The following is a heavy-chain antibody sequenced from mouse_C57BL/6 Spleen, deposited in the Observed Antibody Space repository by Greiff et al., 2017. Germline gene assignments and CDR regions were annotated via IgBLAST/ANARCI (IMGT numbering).Heavy chain of an antibody. CDR1: GYTFTDYY. V-gene: IGHV1-26*01. J-gene: IGHJ3*01. CDR2: INPNNGGT. CDR3: ASRYDYGPWFAY. D-gene: IGHD2-4*01. Sequence: VQLQQSGPELVKPGASVKISCKASGYTFTDYYMNWVKQSHGKSLEWIGDINPNNGGTSYNQKFKGKATLTVDKSSSTAYMELRSLTSEDSAVYYCASRYDYGPWFAYGGQGTLVTVSA.